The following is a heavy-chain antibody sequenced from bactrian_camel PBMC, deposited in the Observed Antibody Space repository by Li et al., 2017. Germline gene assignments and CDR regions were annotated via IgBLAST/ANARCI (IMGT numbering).Heavy chain of an antibody. CDR2: VDSEGSA. J-gene: IGHJ4*01. Sequence: HVQLVESGGGSVQAGGSLRLSCAASGYRFNSYCMAWFRQVPGKERERVATVDSEGSASYADSVKGRFTISKDNAENTLYLQMNNLKPEDTAQYVCVAGVGGDYCDDYYGQGTQVT. CDR1: GYRFNSYC. V-gene: IGHV3S55*01. CDR3: VAGVGGDYCDDY. D-gene: IGHD2*01.